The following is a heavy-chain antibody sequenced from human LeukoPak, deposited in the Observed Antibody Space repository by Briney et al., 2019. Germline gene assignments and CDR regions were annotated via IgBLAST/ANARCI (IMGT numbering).Heavy chain of an antibody. CDR2: VSADGRNK. CDR1: GFTFSIYS. CDR3: AREGDENYGATHYTKLAPDY. V-gene: IGHV3-30*09. J-gene: IGHJ4*02. Sequence: QPGGSLRLSCAVSGFTFSIYSMHWVRQAPGKGPECVVLVSADGRNKFYTGSVKGRFAISRDNSEYTLDLQLDSLRPEDSAIYYCAREGDENYGATHYTKLAPDYWGQGTLVTVSS. D-gene: IGHD2-15*01.